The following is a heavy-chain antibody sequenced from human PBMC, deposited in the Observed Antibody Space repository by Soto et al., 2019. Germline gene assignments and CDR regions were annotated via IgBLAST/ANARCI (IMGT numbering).Heavy chain of an antibody. CDR2: MFYTGST. CDR3: AIDNGYGHFHS. Sequence: QVQLQESGPGLVKPSQTLSLTCTVSGASITSGRSYWSWIRQHPGKGLEWIGYMFYTGSTYYHPSLKSRVNIPTDTSKDQFALRLSSVTPADTAVYYCAIDNGYGHFHSWGQGTLVSVSS. CDR1: GASITSGRSY. D-gene: IGHD5-12*01. J-gene: IGHJ4*02. V-gene: IGHV4-31*03.